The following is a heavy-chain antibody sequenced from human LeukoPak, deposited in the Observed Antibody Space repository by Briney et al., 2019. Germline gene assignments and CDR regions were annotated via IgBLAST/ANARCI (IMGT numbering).Heavy chain of an antibody. CDR2: ISYDGSNK. Sequence: GRSLRLSCAASGFTFSSYDMHWVRQAPGKGLEWVTVISYDGSNKYYGDSVKGRFTISRDNSKNTLYLKMNSLRAEDTAVYYCGNEGSNGDFDYWGQGTLVTVSS. CDR1: GFTFSSYD. D-gene: IGHD1-26*01. CDR3: GNEGSNGDFDY. V-gene: IGHV3-30*18. J-gene: IGHJ4*02.